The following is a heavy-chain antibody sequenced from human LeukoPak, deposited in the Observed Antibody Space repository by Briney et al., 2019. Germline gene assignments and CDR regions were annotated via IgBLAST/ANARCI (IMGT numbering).Heavy chain of an antibody. D-gene: IGHD1-14*01. CDR1: GGTFSSYA. V-gene: IGHV1-69*05. Sequence: GASVKVSCKASGGTFSSYALSWVRQAPGQGLEWMGGIIPIFGTANYAQKFQGRVTMTRDTSRSTVYMELSSLRSEDTAVYYCATLTVAPGYWGQGTLVTVSS. J-gene: IGHJ4*02. CDR3: ATLTVAPGY. CDR2: IIPIFGTA.